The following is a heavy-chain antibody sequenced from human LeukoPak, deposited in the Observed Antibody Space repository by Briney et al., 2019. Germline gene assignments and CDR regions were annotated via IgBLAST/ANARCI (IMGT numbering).Heavy chain of an antibody. V-gene: IGHV1-69*01. D-gene: IGHD6-13*01. J-gene: IGHJ5*02. CDR2: IIPIFGTA. Sequence: EASVKVSCKASGGTFSSYAISWVRQAPGQGLEWMGGIIPIFGTANYAQKFQGRVTITADESTSTAYMELSSLRSEDTAVYYCARDMAAASTGGFDPWGQGTLVTVSS. CDR3: ARDMAAASTGGFDP. CDR1: GGTFSSYA.